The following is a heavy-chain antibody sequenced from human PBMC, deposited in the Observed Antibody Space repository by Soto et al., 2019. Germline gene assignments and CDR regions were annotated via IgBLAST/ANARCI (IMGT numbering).Heavy chain of an antibody. CDR3: AKEVEGGWYYVAY. CDR2: ISDSDGST. CDR1: GFTFSTYA. D-gene: IGHD2-15*01. V-gene: IGHV3-23*01. Sequence: EVQLLESGGGLVQPGGSLTLSCAASGFTFSTYAMTWVRQAPGKGLEWVSTISDSDGSTYYADSVKGRFTISRDNSKNTVYLQMNSLRAEDTAVYYCAKEVEGGWYYVAYWGQGTLVTVSS. J-gene: IGHJ4*02.